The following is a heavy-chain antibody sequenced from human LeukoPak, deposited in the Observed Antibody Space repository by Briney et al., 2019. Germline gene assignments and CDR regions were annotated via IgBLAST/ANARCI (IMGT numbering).Heavy chain of an antibody. J-gene: IGHJ3*02. D-gene: IGHD1-26*01. Sequence: GGSLRLSCAASGLTFSSYSMNWVRQAPGKGLEWVSYISSSGSTIYYADSVKGRFTISRDNAKNSLYLQMNSLRAEDTAVYYCARDYHQKRSIVGPGFSAFDIWGQGTMVTVSS. CDR1: GLTFSSYS. V-gene: IGHV3-48*04. CDR3: ARDYHQKRSIVGPGFSAFDI. CDR2: ISSSGSTI.